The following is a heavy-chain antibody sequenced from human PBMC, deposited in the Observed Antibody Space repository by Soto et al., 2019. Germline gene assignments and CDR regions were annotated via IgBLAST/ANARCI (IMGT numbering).Heavy chain of an antibody. V-gene: IGHV1-2*04. CDR2: INPNSGGT. D-gene: IGHD5-18*01. CDR1: GYTFTGYY. Sequence: ASVKVSCKASGYTFTGYYMHWVRQAPGQGLEWMGWINPNSGGTNYAQKFQGWVTMTRDTSISTAYMELSRLRSDDTAVYYCARDSKDTAEQSYYYYGMDVWGQGTTVTVSS. CDR3: ARDSKDTAEQSYYYYGMDV. J-gene: IGHJ6*02.